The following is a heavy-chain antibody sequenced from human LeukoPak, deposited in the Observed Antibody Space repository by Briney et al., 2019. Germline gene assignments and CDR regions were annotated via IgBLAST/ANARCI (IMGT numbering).Heavy chain of an antibody. V-gene: IGHV4-61*02. D-gene: IGHD2-2*02. CDR1: GGSISSGSYY. J-gene: IGHJ5*02. Sequence: SETLSLTCTVSGGSISSGSYYWSWIRQPAGKGLEWIGRIYTSGSTNYNRSLKSRVTISVDTSKNQFSLKLSSVTAADTAVYYCASELVPAAIAPENWFDPWGQGTLVTVSS. CDR2: IYTSGST. CDR3: ASELVPAAIAPENWFDP.